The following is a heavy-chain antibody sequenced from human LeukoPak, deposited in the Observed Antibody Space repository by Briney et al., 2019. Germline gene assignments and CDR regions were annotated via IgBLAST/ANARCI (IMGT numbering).Heavy chain of an antibody. CDR2: ISAYNGNT. V-gene: IGHV1-18*01. Sequence: ASVKVSCKASGYTFTSYGISWVRQAPGQGLEWMGWISAYNGNTNYAQKLQGRVTMTTDTSTSTAYMELRSLRSDDTAVYYCARSKGFLEWSPYYYMDVWGKGTTVTVSS. CDR1: GYTFTSYG. CDR3: ARSKGFLEWSPYYYMDV. J-gene: IGHJ6*03. D-gene: IGHD3-3*01.